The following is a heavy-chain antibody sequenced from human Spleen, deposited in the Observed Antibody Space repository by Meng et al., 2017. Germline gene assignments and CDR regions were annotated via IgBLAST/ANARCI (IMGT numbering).Heavy chain of an antibody. CDR2: IRSKASSYAT. Sequence: GESLKISCAASGFTFSGSGMHWVRQAPGKGLEWVGRIRSKASSYATAYAASVKGRFTISRDDSQNTAYLQMNSLKTDDTAVYYCTSNYVAGATSFFYWGQGTLVTVSS. CDR1: GFTFSGSG. D-gene: IGHD1-26*01. V-gene: IGHV3-73*01. J-gene: IGHJ4*02. CDR3: TSNYVAGATSFFY.